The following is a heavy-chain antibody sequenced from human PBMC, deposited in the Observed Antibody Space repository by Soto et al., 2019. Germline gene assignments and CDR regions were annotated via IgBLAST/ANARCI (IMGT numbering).Heavy chain of an antibody. J-gene: IGHJ4*02. CDR2: INQDGTVK. CDR3: ALDYGD. Sequence: EVQLVESGGGLVQAGGSLRLSCAASGFAFSNSWMSWVRQSPARGLEWVANINQDGTVKDYLDSVKGRFTVSRENAKNSLYLQMNSLRAEDTALYYCALDYGDWGRGTLVTVSS. V-gene: IGHV3-7*01. D-gene: IGHD3-16*01. CDR1: GFAFSNSW.